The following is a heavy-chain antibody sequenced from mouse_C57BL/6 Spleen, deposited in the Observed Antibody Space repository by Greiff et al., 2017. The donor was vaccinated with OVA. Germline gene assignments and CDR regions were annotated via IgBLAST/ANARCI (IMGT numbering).Heavy chain of an antibody. J-gene: IGHJ3*01. Sequence: VQLQQPGAELVKPGASVKLSCKASGYTFTSYWMHWVKQRPGQGLEWIGMIHPNSGSTNYNEKFKSKATLTVDKSSSTAYMQLSSLTSEDSAVYCCARGEYDGEAWFADWGQGTLVTVSS. D-gene: IGHD2-12*01. CDR2: IHPNSGST. CDR1: GYTFTSYW. CDR3: ARGEYDGEAWFAD. V-gene: IGHV1-64*01.